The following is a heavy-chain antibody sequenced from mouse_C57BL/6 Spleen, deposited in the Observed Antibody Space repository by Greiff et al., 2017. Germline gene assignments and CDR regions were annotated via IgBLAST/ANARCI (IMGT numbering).Heavy chain of an antibody. CDR3: ARAPFYGYDEGAMDY. V-gene: IGHV1-81*01. J-gene: IGHJ4*01. CDR2: IYPRSGNT. CDR1: GYTFTSYG. D-gene: IGHD2-9*01. Sequence: QVHVKQSGAELARPGASVKLSCKASGYTFTSYGISWVKQRTGQGLEWIGEIYPRSGNTYYNEKFKGKATLTADKSSSTAYMELRSLTSEDSAVYFCARAPFYGYDEGAMDYWGQGTSVTVSS.